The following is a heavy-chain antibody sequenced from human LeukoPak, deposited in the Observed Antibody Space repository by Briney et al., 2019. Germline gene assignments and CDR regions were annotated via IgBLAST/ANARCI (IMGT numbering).Heavy chain of an antibody. V-gene: IGHV1-46*01. CDR2: INPSGGST. CDR1: GYTFTSYY. J-gene: IGHJ4*02. Sequence: ASVKVSCKASGYTFTSYYMHWVRQAPGQGLEWTGIINPSGGSTSYAQKFQGRVTMTRDMSTSTVYMELSSLRSEDTAVYYCARGAVTRGGVDYWGQGTLVTVSS. CDR3: ARGAVTRGGVDY. D-gene: IGHD4-17*01.